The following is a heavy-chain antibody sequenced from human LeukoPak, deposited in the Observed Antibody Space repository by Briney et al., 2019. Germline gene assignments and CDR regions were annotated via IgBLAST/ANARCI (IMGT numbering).Heavy chain of an antibody. CDR1: GFTFSSHS. CDR3: ARVPREGHDNWFDP. J-gene: IGHJ5*02. D-gene: IGHD1-26*01. CDR2: SSSSSSII. V-gene: IGHV3-48*01. Sequence: GGSLRLSCVASGFTFSSHSMNWVRQAPGKGLEWVSYSSSSSSIIHYADSVKGRFTISREDAKNSLFLQMNSLSPEDTAVYYCARVPREGHDNWFDPWGQGTLVTVSS.